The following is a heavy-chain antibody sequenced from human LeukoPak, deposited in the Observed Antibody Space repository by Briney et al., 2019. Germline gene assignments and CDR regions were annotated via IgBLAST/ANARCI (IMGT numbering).Heavy chain of an antibody. CDR1: GVSISSYY. CDR2: IYTSGST. V-gene: IGHV4-4*07. J-gene: IGHJ6*03. Sequence: SETLTLTCTVSGVSISSYYRNWIRQPAGKGLEWIGRIYTSGSTKYNPSLKSRVTMSVDTSKNQFSLKLSSVTAADTAAYYCARTTEGYCISASCFGFSYSYYMDVWGKGTTVTISS. CDR3: ARTTEGYCISASCFGFSYSYYMDV. D-gene: IGHD2-2*01.